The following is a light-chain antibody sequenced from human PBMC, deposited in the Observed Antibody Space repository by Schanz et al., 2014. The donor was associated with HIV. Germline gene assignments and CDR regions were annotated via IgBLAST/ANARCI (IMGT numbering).Light chain of an antibody. CDR2: KAS. CDR1: QSIGHW. Sequence: DIQMTQSPSTLSASVGDRVTLACRASQSIGHWLAWYQQKPGKAPKNLIYKASSLETGVPSRFSGSGSGTEFNLTISGLQPDDFAIYFCQQFHTYPYTFGQGTKLEIK. V-gene: IGKV1-5*03. J-gene: IGKJ2*01. CDR3: QQFHTYPYT.